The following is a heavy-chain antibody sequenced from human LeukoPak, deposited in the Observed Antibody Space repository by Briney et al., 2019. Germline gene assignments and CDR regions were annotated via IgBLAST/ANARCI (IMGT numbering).Heavy chain of an antibody. D-gene: IGHD5-24*01. J-gene: IGHJ4*02. Sequence: GGSLRLSCEVSGLTISMYWLTWVRQAPGKGLEWVSIIVGNGRTAYSDSAKGRFTISRDNSKNTVHLQMDNLRAEDTAVYYCAKDYRPDGFNDIDYWGQGTQVTVSS. V-gene: IGHV3-23*01. CDR3: AKDYRPDGFNDIDY. CDR2: IVGNGRTA. CDR1: GLTISMYW.